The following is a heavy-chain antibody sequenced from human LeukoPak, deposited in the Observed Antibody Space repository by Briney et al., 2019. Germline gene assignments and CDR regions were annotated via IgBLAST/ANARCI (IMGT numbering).Heavy chain of an antibody. CDR2: IYYSGNA. V-gene: IGHV4-30-4*01. J-gene: IGHJ4*02. Sequence: SETLSLTCTVSGGSISSGDYYWSWIRQPPGKGLEWIGYIYYSGNAYYSPSLKSRVTISVDMSKNQISLKLSSVTAADTAVYYCARGLSGHDYDDYWGQGTLVTVSS. CDR1: GGSISSGDYY. D-gene: IGHD5-12*01. CDR3: ARGLSGHDYDDY.